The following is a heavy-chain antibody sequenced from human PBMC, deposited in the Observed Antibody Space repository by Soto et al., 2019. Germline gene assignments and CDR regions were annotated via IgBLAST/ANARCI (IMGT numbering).Heavy chain of an antibody. CDR3: ARDVRSGSYYAFDI. D-gene: IGHD1-26*01. V-gene: IGHV3-33*01. CDR2: IWYDGSNK. Sequence: GGSLRLSCAASGFTFSSYGMHWVRQAPGKGLEWVAVIWYDGSNKYYADSVKGRFTISRDNSKNTLYLQMNSLRAEDTAVYSCARDVRSGSYYAFDIWGQGTMVTVSS. J-gene: IGHJ3*02. CDR1: GFTFSSYG.